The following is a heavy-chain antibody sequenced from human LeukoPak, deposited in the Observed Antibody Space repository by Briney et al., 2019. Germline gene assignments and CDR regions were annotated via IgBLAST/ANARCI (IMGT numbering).Heavy chain of an antibody. J-gene: IGHJ4*02. CDR2: FDPEDGET. CDR1: GYTLTELS. CDR3: ATHRLNERLLDY. Sequence: ASVKVSCKVSGYTLTELSMHWVRQAPGKGLEWMGGFDPEDGETIYAQKFQGRVTMTEDTSTDTAYMELSSLRSEDTAVYYCATHRLNERLLDYWGQGTLVTVSS. V-gene: IGHV1-24*01. D-gene: IGHD2-21*01.